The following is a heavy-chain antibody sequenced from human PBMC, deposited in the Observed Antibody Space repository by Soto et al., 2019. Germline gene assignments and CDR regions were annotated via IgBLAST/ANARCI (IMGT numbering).Heavy chain of an antibody. Sequence: QVQLQESGPGLVKPSETLSLICTVSGVSISDYYWSWIRQPPGKGLEWIGYIHYSGSTDYDPSLRSRVTISVHTSKNQFSLELTSVTATDTAVYYCARDFGRHCSSTRCDPFYFDSWGQGTLVTVSS. D-gene: IGHD2-2*01. J-gene: IGHJ4*02. CDR2: IHYSGST. CDR1: GVSISDYY. CDR3: ARDFGRHCSSTRCDPFYFDS. V-gene: IGHV4-59*01.